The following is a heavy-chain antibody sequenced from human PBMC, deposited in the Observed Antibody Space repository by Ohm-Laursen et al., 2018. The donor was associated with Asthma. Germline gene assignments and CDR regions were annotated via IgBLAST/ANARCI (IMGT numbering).Heavy chain of an antibody. CDR3: ARVGKGGNSGIDF. Sequence: ASVKVSCKASGYTFSNYDINWVRQATGQGLEWMGWMNPNSGTTGYAQKFQGRVTMTRNASITTAYMELSSLRSDDTAVYYCARVGKGGNSGIDFWGLGTQVTVSS. CDR1: GYTFSNYD. J-gene: IGHJ4*02. CDR2: MNPNSGTT. D-gene: IGHD4-23*01. V-gene: IGHV1-8*01.